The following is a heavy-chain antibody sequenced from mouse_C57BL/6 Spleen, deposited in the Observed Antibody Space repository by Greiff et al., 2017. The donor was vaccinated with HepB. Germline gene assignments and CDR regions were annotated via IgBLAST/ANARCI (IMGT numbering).Heavy chain of an antibody. CDR2: INPDSSTI. D-gene: IGHD1-1*01. CDR3: ASSYPWYFDV. V-gene: IGHV4-1*01. Sequence: CTASGVEFSRYWMSWVRRAPRKGLEWIGEINPDSSTIHYAPSLKDKVIISRDNAKNTLYLQISKVRSEETALYYCASSYPWYFDVWGTGTTVTVSS. J-gene: IGHJ1*03. CDR1: GVEFSRYW.